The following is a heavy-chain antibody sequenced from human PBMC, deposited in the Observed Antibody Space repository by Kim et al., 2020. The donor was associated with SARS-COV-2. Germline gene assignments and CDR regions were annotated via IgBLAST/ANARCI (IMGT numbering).Heavy chain of an antibody. CDR1: GFTFFNYA. J-gene: IGHJ4*02. CDR3: AKDFATVTVDY. V-gene: IGHV3-33*06. CDR2: IWYDGSKI. D-gene: IGHD4-17*01. Sequence: GGSLRLSCAASGFTFFNYAMHWVRQAPGKGLEWVAVIWYDGSKIFYADPVKGRFTISRDSSKNTLYLQMNSLRAEDTAVYYCAKDFATVTVDYWGQGTLVTVSS.